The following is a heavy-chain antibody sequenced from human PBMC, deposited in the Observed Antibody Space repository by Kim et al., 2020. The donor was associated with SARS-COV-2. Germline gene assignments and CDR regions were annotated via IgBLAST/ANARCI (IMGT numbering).Heavy chain of an antibody. CDR2: INPNSGGT. Sequence: ASVKVSCKASGYTFTGYYMHWVRQAPGQGLEWMGWINPNSGGTNYAQKFQGRVTMTRDTSISTAYMELSRLRSDDTAVYYCARDFSETENYVDYWGQGTLVTVSS. CDR3: ARDFSETENYVDY. V-gene: IGHV1-2*02. J-gene: IGHJ4*02. D-gene: IGHD3-10*01. CDR1: GYTFTGYY.